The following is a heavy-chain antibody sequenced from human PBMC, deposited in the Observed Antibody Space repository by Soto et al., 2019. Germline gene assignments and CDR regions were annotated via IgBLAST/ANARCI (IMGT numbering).Heavy chain of an antibody. V-gene: IGHV3-53*01. CDR1: GFTVGNNY. D-gene: IGHD3-10*01. Sequence: EVQLVESGGGLIQPGGSLKLSCAASGFTVGNNYMSWVRQAPGKGLECVSLIYSTGTTKYADAVKGRFTVSTDNAKNTLYIQMNSESAEDTAVYYCAKDGRGSVGHYNHFGHWGQGTLVPVSS. CDR2: IYSTGTT. J-gene: IGHJ4*02. CDR3: AKDGRGSVGHYNHFGH.